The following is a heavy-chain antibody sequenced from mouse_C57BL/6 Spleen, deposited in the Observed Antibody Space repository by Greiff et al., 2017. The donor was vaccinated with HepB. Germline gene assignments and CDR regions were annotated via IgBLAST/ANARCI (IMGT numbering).Heavy chain of an antibody. Sequence: QVQLQQPGAELVMPGASVKLSCKASGYTFTSYWMHWVKQRPGQGLEWIGEIDPSDSYTNYNQKFKGKSTLTVEKSSSTAYMQLSSLTSEDSAVYYCARSHYSNYYYAMDYWGQGTSVTVSS. CDR1: GYTFTSYW. CDR3: ARSHYSNYYYAMDY. J-gene: IGHJ4*01. CDR2: IDPSDSYT. D-gene: IGHD2-5*01. V-gene: IGHV1-69*01.